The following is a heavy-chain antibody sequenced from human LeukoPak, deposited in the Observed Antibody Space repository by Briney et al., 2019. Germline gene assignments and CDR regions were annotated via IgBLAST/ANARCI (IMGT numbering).Heavy chain of an antibody. CDR1: GYTLTELS. CDR2: FDPEDGET. Sequence: VASVKVSCKVSGYTLTELSMHWVRQAPGKGLEWMGGFDPEDGETISAQKSQGRVTMTEDTSTDAAYMELSSLRPEDTAGYYCATNYGDYYFDYGGQGTLVTVSS. J-gene: IGHJ4*02. V-gene: IGHV1-24*01. CDR3: ATNYGDYYFDY. D-gene: IGHD4-17*01.